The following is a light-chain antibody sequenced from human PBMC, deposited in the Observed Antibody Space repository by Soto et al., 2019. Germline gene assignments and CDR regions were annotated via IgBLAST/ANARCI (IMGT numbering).Light chain of an antibody. Sequence: QLTQSPSSLSASVGDRVTITCRASQGIGSDLAWYQQKPGRAPKLLIFGASTLQSGVPSRFSGSGSGTDISLIVISMLHEDYATEYCQKLNAYPPRTFGQGTKVDIK. CDR2: GAS. V-gene: IGKV1-9*01. CDR1: QGIGSD. CDR3: QKLNAYPPRT. J-gene: IGKJ1*01.